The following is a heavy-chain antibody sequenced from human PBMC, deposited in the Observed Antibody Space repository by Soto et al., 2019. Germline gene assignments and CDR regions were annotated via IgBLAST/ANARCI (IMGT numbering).Heavy chain of an antibody. CDR3: ATPTPLRGAMITNINFDF. J-gene: IGHJ4*02. CDR1: GGSVSNKTYY. V-gene: IGHV4-61*01. CDR2: VYYSGTT. Sequence: SETLSLTCSVSGGSVSNKTYYWSWIRQPPGKRLEWIGYVYYSGTTNYNPSLKSRVTISVDLSKNQFSLRLSSVTTADTAVYYCATPTPLRGAMITNINFDFWGQGTPVTVSS. D-gene: IGHD3-10*01.